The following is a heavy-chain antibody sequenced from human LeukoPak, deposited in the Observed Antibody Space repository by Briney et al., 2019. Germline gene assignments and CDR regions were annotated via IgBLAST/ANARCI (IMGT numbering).Heavy chain of an antibody. CDR2: IKQEGNEK. Sequence: GGSLRLSCAASGFTFSSHLMSWGRHAPGEGLEWGAHIKQEGNEKYYVESVKGRFNISRDNAKNSLYLQMNSLRAEDTAVYYCARGPSFTTRWWGYWGQGTLVTVSS. J-gene: IGHJ4*02. CDR1: GFTFSSHL. D-gene: IGHD2-15*01. CDR3: ARGPSFTTRWWGY. V-gene: IGHV3-7*01.